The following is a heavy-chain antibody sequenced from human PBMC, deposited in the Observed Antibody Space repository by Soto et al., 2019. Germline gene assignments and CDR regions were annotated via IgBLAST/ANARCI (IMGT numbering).Heavy chain of an antibody. CDR1: GFTFNSYA. Sequence: PGGSLRLSCAASGFTFNSYAVHWVRQAPGKGLEWVAVIWYDGSNKYYEDSVKGRFTISRDNSKNTLYLQMNSLRAEDTAVYYCAREGIATTGTWDYWGQGTLVTVSS. J-gene: IGHJ4*02. CDR2: IWYDGSNK. CDR3: AREGIATTGTWDY. D-gene: IGHD6-13*01. V-gene: IGHV3-33*01.